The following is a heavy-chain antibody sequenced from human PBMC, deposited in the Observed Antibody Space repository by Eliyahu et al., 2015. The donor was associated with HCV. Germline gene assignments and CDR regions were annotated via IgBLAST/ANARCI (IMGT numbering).Heavy chain of an antibody. Sequence: EVQLVESGGGLIQPGGSLRLSCAASGFTVSSNYMSWVRQAPGKGLEWVSVIYSGGSTYYADSVKGRFTISRDNSKNTLYLQMNSLRAEDTAVYYCATSSAPVPGEFDYWGQGTLVTVSS. CDR2: IYSGGST. V-gene: IGHV3-53*01. D-gene: IGHD3-22*01. CDR3: ATSSAPVPGEFDY. J-gene: IGHJ4*02. CDR1: GFTVSSNY.